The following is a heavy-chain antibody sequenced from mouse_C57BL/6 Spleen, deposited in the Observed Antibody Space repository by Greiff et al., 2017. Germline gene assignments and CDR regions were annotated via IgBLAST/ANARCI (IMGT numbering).Heavy chain of an antibody. CDR2: IDPENGDT. CDR1: GFNIKDDY. CDR3: TTSGNPAWFAY. Sequence: VQLQQSGAELVRPGASVKLSCTASGFNIKDDYMHWVKQRPEQGLEWIGWIDPENGDTAYASKFQGKATITADTSSNTAYLQLSSLTSEDTAVYYCTTSGNPAWFAYWGQGTLVTVSA. J-gene: IGHJ3*01. V-gene: IGHV14-4*01.